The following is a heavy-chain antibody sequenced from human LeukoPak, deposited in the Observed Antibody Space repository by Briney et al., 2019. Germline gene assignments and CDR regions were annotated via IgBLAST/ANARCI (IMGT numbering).Heavy chain of an antibody. J-gene: IGHJ5*02. V-gene: IGHV1-18*04. D-gene: IGHD5-12*01. CDR3: ARDAKYSGYDPNWFDP. CDR1: GYTFTSYG. CDR2: ISAYNGNT. Sequence: ASVKVSCMASGYTFTSYGISWVRQAPGEGLEWMGWISAYNGNTNYAQKLHGRVTMTTDTSTSTAYTELRSLRSDDTAVYYCARDAKYSGYDPNWFDPWGREPWSPSPQ.